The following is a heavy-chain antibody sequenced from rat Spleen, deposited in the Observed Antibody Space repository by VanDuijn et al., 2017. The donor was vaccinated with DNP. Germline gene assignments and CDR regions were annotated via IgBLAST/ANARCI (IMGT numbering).Heavy chain of an antibody. V-gene: IGHV5-20*01. J-gene: IGHJ2*01. Sequence: EVELVESGGGLVQPGRSLKLSCVASGFSFRNYYMAWVRQAPKKGLEWVAIISHSDGRSYYPDSVKGRFTISRDNAKSSLYLQMNSLKSEDTAFYLCTGVDSYPGLPFDYWGQGVMVTVSS. D-gene: IGHD1-4*01. CDR1: GFSFRNYY. CDR3: TGVDSYPGLPFDY. CDR2: ISHSDGRS.